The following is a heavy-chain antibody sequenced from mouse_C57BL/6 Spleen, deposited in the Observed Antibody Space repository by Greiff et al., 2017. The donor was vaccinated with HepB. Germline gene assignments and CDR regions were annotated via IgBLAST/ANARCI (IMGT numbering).Heavy chain of an antibody. CDR1: GFNIKDDY. V-gene: IGHV14-4*01. D-gene: IGHD2-3*01. CDR3: TGGYYVTY. Sequence: EVQLQQSGAELVRPGASVKLSCTASGFNIKDDYMHWVKQRPEQGLEWIGWIDPENGDTEYASKFQGKATITADTSSNTAYLQLSSLTSEDTAVYYCTGGYYVTYWGQGTLVTVSA. CDR2: IDPENGDT. J-gene: IGHJ3*01.